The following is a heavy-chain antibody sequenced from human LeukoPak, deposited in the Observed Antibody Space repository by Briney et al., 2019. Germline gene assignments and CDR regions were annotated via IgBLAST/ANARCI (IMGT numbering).Heavy chain of an antibody. CDR2: ISYSGNT. Sequence: PSETLSLTCTVSGGSINSHYWSWVRQPPGKGLVWIGYISYSGNTNYNPSLNGRVSISRDTSNNFFSLRLRSVTAADTAVYFCARGRVSSSTWYSTYYYFFYMDFWGKGTTVTVSS. V-gene: IGHV4-59*11. CDR3: ARGRVSSSTWYSTYYYFFYMDF. J-gene: IGHJ6*03. CDR1: GGSINSHY. D-gene: IGHD4-11*01.